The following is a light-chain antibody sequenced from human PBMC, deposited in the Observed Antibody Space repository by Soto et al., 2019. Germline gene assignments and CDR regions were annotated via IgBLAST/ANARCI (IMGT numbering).Light chain of an antibody. CDR1: SSYVGGYNY. Sequence: QSALTQPASVSGSPGQSITISCTGTSSYVGGYNYVSWYQQHPGKAPKPMIYDVSNRPSGVSNRFSGSKSGNTASLTISGLQAEDEADYYCSSYTSSSTYVFGTGTKVTVL. CDR2: DVS. CDR3: SSYTSSSTYV. V-gene: IGLV2-14*01. J-gene: IGLJ1*01.